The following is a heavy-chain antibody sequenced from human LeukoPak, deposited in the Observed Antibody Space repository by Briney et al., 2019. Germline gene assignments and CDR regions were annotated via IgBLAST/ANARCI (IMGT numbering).Heavy chain of an antibody. Sequence: GASVKVSCKASGGTFSSYAISWVRQAPGQGLEWMGGIIPIFGTASYAQKFQGRVTITADKSTSTAYMELSSLRSEDTAVYYCARDPVGLWFGEFDYWGQGTLVTVSS. CDR2: IIPIFGTA. CDR1: GGTFSSYA. V-gene: IGHV1-69*06. J-gene: IGHJ4*02. D-gene: IGHD3-10*01. CDR3: ARDPVGLWFGEFDY.